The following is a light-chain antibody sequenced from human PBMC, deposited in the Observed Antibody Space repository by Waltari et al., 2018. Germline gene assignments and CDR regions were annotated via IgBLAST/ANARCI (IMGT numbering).Light chain of an antibody. CDR3: QQYYSTPPVT. CDR2: AAS. V-gene: IGKV1-NL1*01. CDR1: QGISNS. Sequence: DIQMTQSPSSLSASVGDRVTITCRASQGISNSLAWYQQQPGKAPKLLLYAASRLESGVPSRVSGSGSGTDYTLTISSLQPEDFATYYCQQYYSTPPVTFGGGTKVEIK. J-gene: IGKJ4*01.